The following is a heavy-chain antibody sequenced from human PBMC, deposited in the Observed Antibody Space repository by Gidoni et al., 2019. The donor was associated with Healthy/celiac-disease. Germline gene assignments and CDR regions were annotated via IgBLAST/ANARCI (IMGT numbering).Heavy chain of an antibody. D-gene: IGHD2-2*02. CDR2: IRYDGSNR. J-gene: IGHJ4*02. V-gene: IGHV3-30*02. Sequence: QVQLVESGGGVVQPGGSLRLSCAASGFTFSSYGMPWVRQAPGKGLEWVAFIRYDGSNRYYADSVKGRFTTSRDNSKNTLYLQMNSLRAEDTAVYYCAKEGKRGIVVVPAAIGFDYWGQGTLVTVSS. CDR3: AKEGKRGIVVVPAAIGFDY. CDR1: GFTFSSYG.